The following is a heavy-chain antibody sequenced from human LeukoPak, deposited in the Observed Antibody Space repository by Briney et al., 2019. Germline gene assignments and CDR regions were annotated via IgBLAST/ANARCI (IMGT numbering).Heavy chain of an antibody. CDR1: GYTFTGYY. CDR3: ARSYYYDSSGYYYVLTYYFDY. V-gene: IGHV1-2*02. Sequence: ASVKVSCKASGYTFTGYYMHWVRQAPGQGLEWMGWINPNSGGTNYAQKFQGRVTMTRDTSISTAYMELSRPRSDDTAVYYCARSYYYDSSGYYYVLTYYFDYWGQGTLVTVSS. CDR2: INPNSGGT. J-gene: IGHJ4*02. D-gene: IGHD3-22*01.